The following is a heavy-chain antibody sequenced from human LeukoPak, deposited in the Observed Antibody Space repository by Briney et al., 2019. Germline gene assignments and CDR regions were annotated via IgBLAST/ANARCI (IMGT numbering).Heavy chain of an antibody. D-gene: IGHD2-15*01. CDR1: GGSISSYY. J-gene: IGHJ6*02. V-gene: IGHV4-59*01. CDR3: ARAKAGWRDHYYGMDV. CDR2: IYYSGST. Sequence: SETLSLTCTVSGGSISSYYWSWIRQPPGKGLEWIGYIYYSGSTNYNPSLKSRVTISVDTSKNQFSLKLRSVTAADTAVYYCARAKAGWRDHYYGMDVWGQGTRSPSR.